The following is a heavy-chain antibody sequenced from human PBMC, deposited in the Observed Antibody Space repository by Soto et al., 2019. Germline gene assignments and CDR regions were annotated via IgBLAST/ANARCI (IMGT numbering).Heavy chain of an antibody. CDR3: ARSHLYYDSSGYPDY. D-gene: IGHD3-22*01. CDR2: ISSSGSTI. Sequence: GGSLRLSCAASGFTFSNAWMSWIRQAPGKGLEWVSYISSSGSTIYYADSVKGRFTISRDNAKNSLYLQMNSLRAEDTAVYYCARSHLYYDSSGYPDYWGQGTLVTVSS. V-gene: IGHV3-11*01. CDR1: GFTFSNAW. J-gene: IGHJ4*02.